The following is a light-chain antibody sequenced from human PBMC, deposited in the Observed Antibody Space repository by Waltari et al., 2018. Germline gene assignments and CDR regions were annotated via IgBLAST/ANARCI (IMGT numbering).Light chain of an antibody. CDR2: AAS. CDR1: RAITNY. Sequence: DIQMTQSPSSLSASVGDRVTITCRASRAITNYLNWYQQRPGLAPKLLICAASTLQGGVPTRFSGSGSGTDFTLTISSLQIEDFATYYCQQSHSAPLAFGGGTRLEI. V-gene: IGKV1-39*01. CDR3: QQSHSAPLA. J-gene: IGKJ4*01.